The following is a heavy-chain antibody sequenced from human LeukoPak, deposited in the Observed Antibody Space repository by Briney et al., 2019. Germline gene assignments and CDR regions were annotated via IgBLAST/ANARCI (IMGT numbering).Heavy chain of an antibody. J-gene: IGHJ6*02. Sequence: SETLSLTCTVSGGSTSSYYWNWIRQPPGKALEWLGYAYYSGSTNYNPSLKTRLTISVDTSKAQFSLTLSSVTAADTAIYYCASRSGRNYYGMDVWGQGTTVIVSS. CDR2: AYYSGST. CDR3: ASRSGRNYYGMDV. CDR1: GGSTSSYY. V-gene: IGHV4-59*01. D-gene: IGHD3-10*01.